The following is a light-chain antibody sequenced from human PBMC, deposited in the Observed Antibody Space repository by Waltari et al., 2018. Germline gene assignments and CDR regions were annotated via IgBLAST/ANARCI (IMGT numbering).Light chain of an antibody. J-gene: IGLJ2*01. CDR3: QAWDSGSVI. CDR2: QND. CDR1: KLGDKD. V-gene: IGLV3-1*01. Sequence: SYDLTQSPSVSVSPGQTASITCPGDKLGDKDASWYQQKPGQSPILVIYQNDKRPSRIPERFSGSSPGNIATLTISGTQAMDEAGYYCQAWDSGSVIFGGGTKLTVL.